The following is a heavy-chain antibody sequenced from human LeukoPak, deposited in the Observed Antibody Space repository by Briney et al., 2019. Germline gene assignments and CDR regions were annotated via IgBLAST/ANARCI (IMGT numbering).Heavy chain of an antibody. Sequence: PGESLKISCKGSGYTFTDYWIAWVRQMPGKGLEWMGIVYPSNSETRYSPSFQGQVIISGDKSISTAYLHFNSLKASDTAVYFCTRARYSHLGIQGLDSWGQGTLVTVSS. CDR1: GYTFTDYW. V-gene: IGHV5-51*01. CDR3: TRARYSHLGIQGLDS. J-gene: IGHJ4*02. CDR2: VYPSNSET. D-gene: IGHD1-26*01.